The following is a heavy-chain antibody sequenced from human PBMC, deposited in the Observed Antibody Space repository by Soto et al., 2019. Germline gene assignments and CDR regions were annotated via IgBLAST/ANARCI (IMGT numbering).Heavy chain of an antibody. D-gene: IGHD1-26*01. Sequence: QVQLVQSGAEVKEPGASVKVSCKTSNYTFTNYGVSWVRQAPGQGLEWMGWISAYNGNTISAQKFQGRRTMTTDTATSTAYIELRSLRYDDTAVYYCAVVDRWERGDYWGQGTLGTVSS. CDR1: NYTFTNYG. V-gene: IGHV1-18*01. CDR2: ISAYNGNT. J-gene: IGHJ4*02. CDR3: AVVDRWERGDY.